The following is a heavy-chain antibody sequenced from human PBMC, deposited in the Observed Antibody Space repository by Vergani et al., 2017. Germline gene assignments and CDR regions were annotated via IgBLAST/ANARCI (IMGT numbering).Heavy chain of an antibody. CDR2: INNDGHT. Sequence: QVQLQQWGAGVVKPSGTLSLTCAVFGESFSSFYWSWIRKPPGKGLEWNGEINNDGHTNYNPSLESRVTVSRDTAKNQFSLNLMSVTAADTAMYYCAVRPRVNLVGGEIVTKRTFDYWIQGSLVTVSS. J-gene: IGHJ4*02. CDR3: AVRPRVNLVGGEIVTKRTFDY. V-gene: IGHV4-34*02. CDR1: GESFSSFY. D-gene: IGHD3-10*01.